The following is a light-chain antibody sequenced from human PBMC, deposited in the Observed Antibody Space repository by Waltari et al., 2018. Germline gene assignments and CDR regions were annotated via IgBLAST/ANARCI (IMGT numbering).Light chain of an antibody. Sequence: QSALTQPASVSGSPGQSITISCTGTSSAVCFYNLVSWYQQHPDKAPKLLVYEVIERPSGVSNRFSGSKSGNTASLTISGLQAEDEADYYCCSYVGRNIWVFGGGTKVTVL. J-gene: IGLJ3*02. V-gene: IGLV2-23*02. CDR3: CSYVGRNIWV. CDR1: SSAVCFYNL. CDR2: EVI.